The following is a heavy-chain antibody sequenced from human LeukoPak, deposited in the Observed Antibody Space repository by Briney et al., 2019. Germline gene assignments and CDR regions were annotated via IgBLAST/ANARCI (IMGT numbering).Heavy chain of an antibody. CDR2: ISGSGGSI. CDR1: GFTFSSYA. Sequence: GGSLRLSCAASGFTFSSYAMSWVRQAPGKGLEWVSAISGSGGSIYYADSVKGRFTISRDNSKNTLYLQMNSLRAEDTAVYYCAKDPRYCSGGSCYFGYYFDYWGQGTLVTVSS. J-gene: IGHJ4*02. D-gene: IGHD2-15*01. V-gene: IGHV3-23*01. CDR3: AKDPRYCSGGSCYFGYYFDY.